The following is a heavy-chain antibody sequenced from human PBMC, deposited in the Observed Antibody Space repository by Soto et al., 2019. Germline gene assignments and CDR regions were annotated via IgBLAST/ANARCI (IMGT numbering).Heavy chain of an antibody. V-gene: IGHV6-1*01. D-gene: IGHD6-19*01. J-gene: IGHJ4*02. CDR3: ERNIAVDTPPDY. Sequence: SQTLSLTCAISGDSVSSNSAAWNWIRQSPSRGLEWLGRTYYRSKWYNDYAVSVKSRITINPDTSKNQFSLQLNSVTPEHTAVYYCERNIAVDTPPDYWGQGTLVTVSS. CDR1: GDSVSSNSAA. CDR2: TYYRSKWYN.